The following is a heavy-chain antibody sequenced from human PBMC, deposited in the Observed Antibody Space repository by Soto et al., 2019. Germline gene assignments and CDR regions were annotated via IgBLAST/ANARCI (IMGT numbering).Heavy chain of an antibody. D-gene: IGHD2-15*01. Sequence: ASVKVSCKASGYTFTSYDINWVRQATGQGLEWMGWMNPNSGNTGYAQKFQGRVTMTRNTSISTAYMELSSLRVEDTAIYFCVKGNQLLRYYFEFWGPGTLVTVSS. V-gene: IGHV1-8*01. CDR2: MNPNSGNT. CDR1: GYTFTSYD. CDR3: VKGNQLLRYYFEF. J-gene: IGHJ4*01.